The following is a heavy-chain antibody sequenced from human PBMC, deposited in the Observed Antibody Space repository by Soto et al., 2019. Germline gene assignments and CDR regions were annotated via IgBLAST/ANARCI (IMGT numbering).Heavy chain of an antibody. CDR1: GYTFTSYG. V-gene: IGHV1-69*04. CDR2: IIPILGIA. J-gene: IGHJ4*02. D-gene: IGHD6-13*01. Sequence: GASVKVSCKASGYTFTSYGISWVRQAPGQGLEWMGRIIPILGIANYAQKFQGRVTITADKSTSTAYTELSSLRSEDTAVYYCARDPRGDSSSWYLHHFDYWGQGTLVTVSS. CDR3: ARDPRGDSSSWYLHHFDY.